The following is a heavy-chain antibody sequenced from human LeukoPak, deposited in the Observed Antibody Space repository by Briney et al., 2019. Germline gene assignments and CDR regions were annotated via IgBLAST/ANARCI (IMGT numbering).Heavy chain of an antibody. CDR3: ARASDISAFEYYYYGMDV. Sequence: GRSLRLSCAASGFTFSSYAMHWVRQAPGKGLEWVAVISYDGSNKYYADSVKGRFTISRDNSKNTLYLQMNSLRAEDTAVYYCARASDISAFEYYYYGMDVWGQGTTVTVSS. CDR2: ISYDGSNK. V-gene: IGHV3-30*04. D-gene: IGHD3-22*01. CDR1: GFTFSSYA. J-gene: IGHJ6*02.